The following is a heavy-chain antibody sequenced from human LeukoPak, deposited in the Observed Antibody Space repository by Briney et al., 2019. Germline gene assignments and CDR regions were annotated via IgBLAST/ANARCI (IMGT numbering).Heavy chain of an antibody. J-gene: IGHJ4*02. Sequence: GGSLRLSCAASGFTFSSYAMHWVRQAPGKGLEWVAVISYDGSNKYYADSVKGRFTISRDNSKNALYLQMNSLRAEDTAVYYWARGEPWLVLDYWGQGTLVTVSS. CDR2: ISYDGSNK. CDR3: ARGEPWLVLDY. V-gene: IGHV3-30-3*01. D-gene: IGHD6-19*01. CDR1: GFTFSSYA.